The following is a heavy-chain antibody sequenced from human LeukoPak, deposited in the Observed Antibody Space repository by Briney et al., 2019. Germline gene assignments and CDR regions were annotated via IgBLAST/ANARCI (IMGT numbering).Heavy chain of an antibody. V-gene: IGHV4-38-2*02. J-gene: IGHJ1*01. CDR3: ARVAAGIGFSQY. CDR1: GYSISSGYY. Sequence: SETLSLTCIVSGYSISSGYYWGWIRQPPGKGLEWIGNIHHSGSTYYNPSLKSRVTISVDTSKNQLSLKLSSVTAADTAVYYCARVAAGIGFSQYWGQGTLVTVSS. D-gene: IGHD6-13*01. CDR2: IHHSGST.